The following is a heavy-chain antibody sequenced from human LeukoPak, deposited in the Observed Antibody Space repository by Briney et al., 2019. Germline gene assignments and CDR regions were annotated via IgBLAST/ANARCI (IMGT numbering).Heavy chain of an antibody. D-gene: IGHD5-18*01. CDR2: INSDGSRI. CDR3: AIGGANDGYSSWNY. CDR1: GFTFSTYW. Sequence: QPGGSLRLSCAASGFTFSTYWMHWVRQVPGKGPVWVSRINSDGSRITYADSVKGRFTISRDNAKNTLYLQTNSLRAEDTAVYSCAIGGANDGYSSWNYCGEGSLVTVSS. J-gene: IGHJ4*02. V-gene: IGHV3-74*01.